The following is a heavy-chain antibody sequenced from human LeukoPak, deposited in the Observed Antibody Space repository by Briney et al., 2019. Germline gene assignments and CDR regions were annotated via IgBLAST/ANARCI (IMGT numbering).Heavy chain of an antibody. CDR1: GYTFTGYY. Sequence: GASVKVSCKASGYTFTGYYMHWVRQAPGQGLEWMGWINPNSGGTNYAQKFQGRVTMTRDTSISTAYMELSRLRSDDTAVYYCARDQFCSGGSCKEFDYWGQGTLVTVSS. V-gene: IGHV1-2*02. CDR2: INPNSGGT. CDR3: ARDQFCSGGSCKEFDY. J-gene: IGHJ4*02. D-gene: IGHD2-15*01.